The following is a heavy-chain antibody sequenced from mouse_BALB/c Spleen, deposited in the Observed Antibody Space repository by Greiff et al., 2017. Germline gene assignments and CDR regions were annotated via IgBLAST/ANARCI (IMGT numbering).Heavy chain of an antibody. D-gene: IGHD1-1*01. Sequence: VQLKESGPSLVKPSQTLSLTCSVTGDSITSGYWNWIRKFPGNKLEYMGYISYSGSTYYNPSLKSRISITRDTSKNQYYLQLNSVTTEDTATYYCARCNYGSSSFAYWGQGTLVTVSA. CDR1: GDSITSGY. CDR3: ARCNYGSSSFAY. CDR2: ISYSGST. V-gene: IGHV3-8*02. J-gene: IGHJ3*01.